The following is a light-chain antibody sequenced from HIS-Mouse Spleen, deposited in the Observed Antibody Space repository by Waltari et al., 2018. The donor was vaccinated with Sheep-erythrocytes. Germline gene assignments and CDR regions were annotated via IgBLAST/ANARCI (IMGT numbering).Light chain of an antibody. CDR1: KGISNW. J-gene: IGKJ5*01. CDR2: AAS. CDR3: QQANSFPIT. Sequence: DIKTTQSPPPVHASVGDRVTTTCRASKGISNWLAWYQQKPGKAPKLLNYAASSLQSGVPSRFSGSASVTDFTLTISSLQPEDFATYYCQQANSFPITFGQGTRLEIK. V-gene: IGKV1-12*01.